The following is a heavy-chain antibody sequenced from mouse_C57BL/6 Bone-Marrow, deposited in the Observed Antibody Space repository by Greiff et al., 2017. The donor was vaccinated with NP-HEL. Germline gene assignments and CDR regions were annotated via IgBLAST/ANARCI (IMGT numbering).Heavy chain of an antibody. CDR1: GFTFSSYA. CDR2: ISSGGDYI. V-gene: IGHV5-9-1*02. J-gene: IGHJ2*01. D-gene: IGHD2-3*01. Sequence: EVHLVESGEGLVKPGGSLKLSCAASGFTFSSYAMSWVRQTPEKRLEWVAYISSGGDYIYYADTVKGRFTISRDNARNTLYLQMSSLKSEDTAMYYCTREDDGYYPDYWGQGTTLTVSS. CDR3: TREDDGYYPDY.